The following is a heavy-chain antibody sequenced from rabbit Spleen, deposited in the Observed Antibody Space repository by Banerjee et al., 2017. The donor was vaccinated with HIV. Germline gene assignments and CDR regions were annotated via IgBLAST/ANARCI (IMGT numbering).Heavy chain of an antibody. CDR3: ARDAGTSFSSYGMDL. V-gene: IGHV1S45*01. J-gene: IGHJ6*01. D-gene: IGHD8-1*01. CDR2: SDVGKRGTS. CDR1: GLDFSSSYW. Sequence: QEQLVESGGGLVQPEGSLTLTCTASGLDFSSSYWICWVRQAPGKGLEWIACSDVGKRGTSYYARWAKGRFTISKTSSTTVTLQMTSLTAADTATYFCARDAGTSFSSYGMDLWGQGTLVTVS.